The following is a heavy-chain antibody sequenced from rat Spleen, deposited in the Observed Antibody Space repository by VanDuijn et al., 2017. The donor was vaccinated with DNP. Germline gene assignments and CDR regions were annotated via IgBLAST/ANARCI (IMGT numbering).Heavy chain of an antibody. Sequence: VQLQESGPGLVKPSQSLSLTCSVTGYSITSSYRWNWIRKFPGNKLEWMGYINSAGSTNYNPPLKSRITITRNTSKNQFFLQVNSVTSEDTATYYCASGYYNSNSRFTYWGQGTLVTVSS. J-gene: IGHJ3*01. CDR3: ASGYYNSNSRFTY. CDR2: INSAGST. D-gene: IGHD1-1*01. V-gene: IGHV3-3*01. CDR1: GYSITSSYR.